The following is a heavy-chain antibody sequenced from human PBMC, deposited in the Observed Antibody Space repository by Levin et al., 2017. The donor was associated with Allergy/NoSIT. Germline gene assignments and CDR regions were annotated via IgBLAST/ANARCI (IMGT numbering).Heavy chain of an antibody. D-gene: IGHD3-22*01. J-gene: IGHJ6*02. CDR3: ASGDYYDSSGYPNPYYYYGMDV. Sequence: GESLKISCAASGFTFSSYAMSWVRQAPGKGLEWVSAISGSGGSTYYADSVKGRFTISRDNSKNTLYLQMNSLRAEDTAVYYCASGDYYDSSGYPNPYYYYGMDVWGQGTTVTVSS. V-gene: IGHV3-23*01. CDR1: GFTFSSYA. CDR2: ISGSGGST.